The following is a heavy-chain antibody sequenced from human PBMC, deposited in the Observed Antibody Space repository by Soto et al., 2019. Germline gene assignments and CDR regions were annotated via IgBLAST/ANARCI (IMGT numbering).Heavy chain of an antibody. Sequence: EVQLLESGGGLVQPGGSLRLSCAASGFTFSSYGMKWVRQAPGKGLEWVALIEESGSPTYYADSVKVRFTISRDNSGNALILEMHRLSSERTADSYCDKYTPGVHYYGMDVWGQGTTVTVSS. V-gene: IGHV3-23*01. CDR3: DKYTPGVHYYGMDV. D-gene: IGHD2-2*02. CDR2: IEESGSPT. J-gene: IGHJ6*02. CDR1: GFTFSSYG.